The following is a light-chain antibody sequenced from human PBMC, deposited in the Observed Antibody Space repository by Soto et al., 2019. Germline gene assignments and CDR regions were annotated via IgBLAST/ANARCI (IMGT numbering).Light chain of an antibody. CDR2: EVN. Sequence: QSALTQPPSASGSPGQSVTISCTGTSSDVGAYDYVCWYQQHPGKAPKLMIYEVNKRPSGVPDRFSGSKSGNTASLTVSGLQAGDEADYYCQSYDSRLSGSVFGTGTKLTVL. J-gene: IGLJ1*01. V-gene: IGLV2-8*01. CDR3: QSYDSRLSGSV. CDR1: SSDVGAYDY.